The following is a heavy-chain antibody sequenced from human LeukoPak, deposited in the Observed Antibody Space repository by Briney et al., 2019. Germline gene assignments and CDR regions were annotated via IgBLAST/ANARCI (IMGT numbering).Heavy chain of an antibody. CDR1: GYTFTSYG. Sequence: GASVKVSCKASGYTFTSYGISWVRQAPGRGLEWMGWISAYNGNTNYAQKLQGRVTMTTDTSTSTAYMELRSLRSDDTAVYYCARVRTQTYYYDSSGYSRTRRDYYYMDVWGKGTTVTISS. CDR2: ISAYNGNT. D-gene: IGHD3-22*01. J-gene: IGHJ6*03. CDR3: ARVRTQTYYYDSSGYSRTRRDYYYMDV. V-gene: IGHV1-18*01.